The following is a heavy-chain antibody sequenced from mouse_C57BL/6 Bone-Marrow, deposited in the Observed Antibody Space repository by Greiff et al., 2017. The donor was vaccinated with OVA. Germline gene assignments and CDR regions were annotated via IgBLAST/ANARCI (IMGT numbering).Heavy chain of an antibody. Sequence: EVMLVESGGGLVQPGGSLKLSCAASGFTFSDYYMYWVRQTPEKRLEWVAYISNGGGSTYYPDTVKGRFTISRDNAKNTLYLQMSRLKSEDTAMYYCARHVRYGTTYYFDYWGQGTTLTVSS. CDR1: GFTFSDYY. V-gene: IGHV5-12*01. CDR2: ISNGGGST. CDR3: ARHVRYGTTYYFDY. J-gene: IGHJ2*01. D-gene: IGHD1-1*01.